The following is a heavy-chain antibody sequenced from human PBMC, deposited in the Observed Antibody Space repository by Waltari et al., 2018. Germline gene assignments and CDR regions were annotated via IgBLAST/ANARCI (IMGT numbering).Heavy chain of an antibody. V-gene: IGHV1-2*02. CDR2: INPNSGGT. CDR1: GYTFTGYY. J-gene: IGHJ4*02. D-gene: IGHD3-22*01. Sequence: QVQLVQSGAEVKKPGASVKVSCKASGYTFTGYYMHWVRQAPGQGLEWMGWINPNSGGTNYAQKFQGRVTMTRDTSISTAYMELSRLRSDDTAVYYCARVPYYYDSSGYDSYWGQGTLVTVSS. CDR3: ARVPYYYDSSGYDSY.